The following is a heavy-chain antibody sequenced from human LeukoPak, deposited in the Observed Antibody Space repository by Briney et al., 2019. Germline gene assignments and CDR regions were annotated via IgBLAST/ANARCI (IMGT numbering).Heavy chain of an antibody. Sequence: GRSLRLSCAASGFTFSSYTMHWVRQAPGQGLEWVAVISYDGSNKYYADSVKGRFTISRDNSKNTLFLQMNSLTTEDTAVYYCAREVGGDYVFDYWGQGTLVTVSS. CDR1: GFTFSSYT. CDR3: AREVGGDYVFDY. J-gene: IGHJ4*02. D-gene: IGHD4-17*01. CDR2: ISYDGSNK. V-gene: IGHV3-30-3*01.